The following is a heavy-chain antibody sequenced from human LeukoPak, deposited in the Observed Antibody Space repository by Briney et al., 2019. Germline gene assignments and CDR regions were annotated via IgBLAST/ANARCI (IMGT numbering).Heavy chain of an antibody. CDR2: IYYSGST. CDR3: ARHTNLGYSGYDPPSNWFDP. CDR1: GGSISSYY. J-gene: IGHJ5*02. D-gene: IGHD5-12*01. V-gene: IGHV4-59*08. Sequence: SETLSLTCTVSGGSISSYYWSWIRQPPGKGLEWIGYIYYSGSTNYNPSLKSRVTISVDTSKNQFSLKLSSVTAADTAVYYCARHTNLGYSGYDPPSNWFDPWGQGTLVTVSS.